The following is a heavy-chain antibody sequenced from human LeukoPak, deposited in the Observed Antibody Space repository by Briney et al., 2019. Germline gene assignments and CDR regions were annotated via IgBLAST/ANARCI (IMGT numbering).Heavy chain of an antibody. CDR1: GDTFSSYD. V-gene: IGHV1-8*03. CDR2: MNPHSGNK. Sequence: ASAKISSKASGDTFSSYDINWGGRAIGQGLQWMGWMNPHSGNKGYEHKFQGRVTTTRNTSTSTACMELSSLRSEDTAVYYCARVCDCCSHGAADYWGQRTLVTVS. CDR3: ARVCDCCSHGAADY. D-gene: IGHD3-3*01. J-gene: IGHJ4*02.